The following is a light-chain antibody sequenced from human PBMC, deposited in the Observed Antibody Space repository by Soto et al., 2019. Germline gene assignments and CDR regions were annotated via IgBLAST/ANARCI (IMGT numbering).Light chain of an antibody. Sequence: DIQMTQSPSALSASVGDRVIITCRASQSVASWLAWYQQKPGKAPKLLIFQASSLESGVPSRFSGSGSGTEFTLTLSGLQPDDCTPYYRQQYHSSPWTFGQGTKVNIK. J-gene: IGKJ1*01. V-gene: IGKV1-5*01. CDR1: QSVASW. CDR2: QAS. CDR3: QQYHSSPWT.